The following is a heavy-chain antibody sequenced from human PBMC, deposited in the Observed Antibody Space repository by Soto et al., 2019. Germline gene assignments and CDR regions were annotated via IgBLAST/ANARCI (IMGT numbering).Heavy chain of an antibody. CDR2: IYYSGST. CDR3: ASGSWDSSGYEEYYFDY. CDR1: GGSISSSSYY. J-gene: IGHJ4*02. V-gene: IGHV4-39*01. Sequence: QLQLQESGPGLVKPSETLSLTCTVSGGSISSSSYYWGWIRQPPGKGLEWIGSIYYSGSTYYNPSLKSRVTISVDTSKTQFSLKLSSVTAADTAVYYCASGSWDSSGYEEYYFDYWGQGTLVTVSS. D-gene: IGHD5-12*01.